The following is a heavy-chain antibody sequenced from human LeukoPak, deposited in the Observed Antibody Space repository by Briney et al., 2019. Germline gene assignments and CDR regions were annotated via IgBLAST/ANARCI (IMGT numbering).Heavy chain of an antibody. V-gene: IGHV3-43*02. CDR2: ISGDGGST. J-gene: IGHJ4*02. CDR3: ARESESSGWYDY. CDR1: GFMFHDYA. D-gene: IGHD6-19*01. Sequence: GGSLGLSCAAPGFMFHDYAIHWVRQAPGKGLEWVSLISGDGGSTSYADSVKGRFTISRDNSKNSLYLQMNSLRSDDTALYYCARESESSGWYDYWGQGTLVTVSS.